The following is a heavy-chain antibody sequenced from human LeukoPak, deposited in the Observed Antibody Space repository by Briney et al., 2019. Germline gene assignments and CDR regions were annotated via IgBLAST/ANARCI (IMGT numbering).Heavy chain of an antibody. CDR2: IYHSGST. Sequence: TSETLSLTCTVSGGSISSYYWSWIRQPPGKGLEWIGYIYHSGSTYYNPSLKSRVTISVDRSKNQFSLKLSSVTAADTAVYYCARDIAARRGYWGQGTLVTVSS. CDR1: GGSISSYY. CDR3: ARDIAARRGY. V-gene: IGHV4-59*12. D-gene: IGHD6-6*01. J-gene: IGHJ4*02.